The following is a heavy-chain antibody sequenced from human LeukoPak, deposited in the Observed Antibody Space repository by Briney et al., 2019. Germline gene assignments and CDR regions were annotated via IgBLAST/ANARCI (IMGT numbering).Heavy chain of an antibody. CDR1: GGSISSSSYY. D-gene: IGHD6-13*01. J-gene: IGHJ3*02. Sequence: PSETLSLTCTVSGGSISSSSYYWGWIRQPPGKGLEWIGSIYYSGSTYYNPSLKSRVTISVDTSKNQFSLKLSSVTAADTAVYYCARDRELPKYSSSWYRLRDDAFDIWGQGTMVTVSS. V-gene: IGHV4-39*07. CDR3: ARDRELPKYSSSWYRLRDDAFDI. CDR2: IYYSGST.